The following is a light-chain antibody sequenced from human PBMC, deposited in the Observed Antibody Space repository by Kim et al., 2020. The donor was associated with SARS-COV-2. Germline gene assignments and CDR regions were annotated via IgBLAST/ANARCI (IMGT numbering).Light chain of an antibody. CDR3: QQYYNTPYT. CDR2: WAS. CDR1: QSVLSSSNNKNY. Sequence: DIVMTQSPDSLAVSLGDRATINCKSSQSVLSSSNNKNYLAWYQQTPGQPPHLLIYWASTRDSGVPDRFSGSGSGTDFTLTISSLQAEDVAVYYCQQYYNTPYTFGQGTKLEI. J-gene: IGKJ2*01. V-gene: IGKV4-1*01.